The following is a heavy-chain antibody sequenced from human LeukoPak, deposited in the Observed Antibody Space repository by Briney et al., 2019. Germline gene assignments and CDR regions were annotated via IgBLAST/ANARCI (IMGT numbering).Heavy chain of an antibody. CDR1: GFTFDDYA. D-gene: IGHD5-12*01. CDR3: AKEGYSGYDLDY. J-gene: IGHJ4*02. Sequence: PGGSLTLSCAASGFTFDDYAMHWVRQAPGKGLEWVSVISGDGCSTYYADSVKGRFTISRENSKNSLYLQMNSLRTEDTALYYCAKEGYSGYDLDYWGQGTLVTVSS. CDR2: ISGDGCST. V-gene: IGHV3-43*02.